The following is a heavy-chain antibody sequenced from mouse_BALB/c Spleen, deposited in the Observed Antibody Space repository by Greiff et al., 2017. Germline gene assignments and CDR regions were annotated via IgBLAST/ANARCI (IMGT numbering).Heavy chain of an antibody. CDR2: INPSNGGT. CDR1: GYTFTSYY. V-gene: IGHV1S81*02. J-gene: IGHJ4*01. D-gene: IGHD2-1*01. Sequence: VQLQQSGAELVKPGASVKLSCKASGYTFTSYYMYWVKQRPGQGLEWIGGINPSNGGTNFNEKFKSKATLTVDKSSSTAYMQLSSLTSEDSAVYYCTRKGNYDAMDYWGQGTSVTVSS. CDR3: TRKGNYDAMDY.